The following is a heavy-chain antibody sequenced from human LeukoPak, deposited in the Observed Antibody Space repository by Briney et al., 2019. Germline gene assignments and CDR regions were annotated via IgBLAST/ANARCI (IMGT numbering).Heavy chain of an antibody. CDR3: AKSTSRYYYYMDV. CDR1: GFTFSSYG. V-gene: IGHV3-33*06. D-gene: IGHD2-2*01. CDR2: IWYDGSNK. Sequence: GGSLRLSCAASGFTFSSYGMHWVRQAPGKGLEWVAVIWYDGSNKYYADSLKGRFTISRDNSKNTLYLQMNSLRAEDTAVYYCAKSTSRYYYYMDVWGKGTTVTVSS. J-gene: IGHJ6*03.